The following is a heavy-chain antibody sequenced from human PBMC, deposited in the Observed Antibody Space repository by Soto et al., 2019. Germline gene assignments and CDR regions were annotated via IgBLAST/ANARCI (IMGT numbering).Heavy chain of an antibody. CDR2: IRSKAYGGTT. J-gene: IGHJ4*02. Sequence: GGSLRLSCTASGFTFGDYAMSWFRQAPGKGLEWVGFIRSKAYGGTTEYAASVKGRFTISRDDSKSIAYLQMNSLKTEDTAVYYCTRARGTMIVVVITPSDYWGQGTPVTVSS. V-gene: IGHV3-49*03. D-gene: IGHD3-22*01. CDR1: GFTFGDYA. CDR3: TRARGTMIVVVITPSDY.